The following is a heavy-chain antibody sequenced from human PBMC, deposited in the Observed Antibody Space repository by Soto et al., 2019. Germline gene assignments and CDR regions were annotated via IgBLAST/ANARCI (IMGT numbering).Heavy chain of an antibody. V-gene: IGHV4-61*01. J-gene: IGHJ6*02. Sequence: QVQLQESGPGLVKPSETLSLTCAVSGGSVSGGFYYWNWVRQPPGKGLEWIGYLDPNGNTYYNPSLENRITISADTAKTQFSLMVSSVTAADTAVYFCARWHYQYAMDAWGQGTTVTVSS. CDR3: ARWHYQYAMDA. CDR2: LDPNGNT. D-gene: IGHD2-2*01. CDR1: GGSVSGGFYY.